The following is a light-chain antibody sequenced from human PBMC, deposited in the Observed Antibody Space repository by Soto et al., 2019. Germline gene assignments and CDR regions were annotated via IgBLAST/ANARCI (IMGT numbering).Light chain of an antibody. CDR1: SSNIRNNY. Sequence: SVLTQPPSVSAAPGQKVTISCSGSSSNIRNNYVSWYQQLPGTAPKLLMYENNKRPSGIPDRFSGSKSGTSATLGITGLQTGDEADYYCGTWDSSLSAVIFGGGTKLTVL. J-gene: IGLJ2*01. V-gene: IGLV1-51*02. CDR2: ENN. CDR3: GTWDSSLSAVI.